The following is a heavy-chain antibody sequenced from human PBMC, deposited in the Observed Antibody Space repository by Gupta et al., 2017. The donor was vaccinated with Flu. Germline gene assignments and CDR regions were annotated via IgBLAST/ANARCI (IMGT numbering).Heavy chain of an antibody. V-gene: IGHV1-18*01. CDR3: ARDERVEPYYYYMDV. D-gene: IGHD1-1*01. J-gene: IGHJ6*03. CDR2: ISDYNGNT. Sequence: DPGQGLGWMGWISDYNGNTNYEQKLQGRVSMTTDTSTSTAYMELRSLRSDDTVVYYCARDERVEPYYYYMDVWGKGTTVTVAS.